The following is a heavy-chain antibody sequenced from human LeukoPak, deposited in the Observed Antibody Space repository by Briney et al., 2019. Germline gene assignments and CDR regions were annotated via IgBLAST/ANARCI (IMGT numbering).Heavy chain of an antibody. CDR3: ARESPAFYYFDF. CDR2: ISESGSST. CDR1: GFSFSSYG. J-gene: IGHJ4*02. V-gene: IGHV3-23*01. D-gene: IGHD2/OR15-2a*01. Sequence: GGSLRLSCAGSGFSFSSYGLRWLRQSPGKGLEWVSAISESGSSTYYADSVKGRFIISRDNSKNTLYLQMNTLRAEDTAVYYSARESPAFYYFDFWGQGTLVTVSS.